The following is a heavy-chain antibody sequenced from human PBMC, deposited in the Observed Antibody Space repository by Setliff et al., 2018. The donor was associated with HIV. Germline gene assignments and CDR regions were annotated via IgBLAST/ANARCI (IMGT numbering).Heavy chain of an antibody. CDR3: ARVGTLVIKGVWYFDL. CDR2: INHSGST. Sequence: SETLSLTCAVYGGSFSGYYWSWIRQPPGKGLEWIGEINHSGSTNYNMSLWSRATISLDASRNQFSLELISVTAADTAVYYCARVGTLVIKGVWYFDLWGRGTLVTVSS. D-gene: IGHD3-9*01. CDR1: GGSFSGYY. J-gene: IGHJ2*01. V-gene: IGHV4-34*01.